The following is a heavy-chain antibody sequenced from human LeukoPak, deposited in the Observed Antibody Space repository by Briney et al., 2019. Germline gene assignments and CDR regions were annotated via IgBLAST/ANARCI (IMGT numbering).Heavy chain of an antibody. J-gene: IGHJ4*02. CDR1: GFTLSSHW. Sequence: GGSLRLSCEASGFTLSSHWMGWVRQAPGKGLEWLGNINQDGTENNSVGSVKGRFTLSRDNAKNSLYLQMNSLRAEDTAVYYCAREGGVLAAAGSCDYWGQGTLVTVSS. CDR3: AREGGVLAAAGSCDY. D-gene: IGHD6-13*01. V-gene: IGHV3-7*01. CDR2: INQDGTEN.